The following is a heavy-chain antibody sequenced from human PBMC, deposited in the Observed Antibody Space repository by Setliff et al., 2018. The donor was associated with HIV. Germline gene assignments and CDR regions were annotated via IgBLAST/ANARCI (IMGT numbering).Heavy chain of an antibody. J-gene: IGHJ3*02. CDR2: VYISGST. D-gene: IGHD1-26*01. CDR3: AREGTYSGTYWVRRVASFDI. CDR1: GGSISSDY. Sequence: SETLSLTCTVSGGSISSDYWSWIRQPAGKGLEWIGRVYISGSTNYSPSLRSRVTISADTPKNQFSLKLSSVTAADTAVYYCAREGTYSGTYWVRRVASFDIWGQGTMVTVSS. V-gene: IGHV4-4*07.